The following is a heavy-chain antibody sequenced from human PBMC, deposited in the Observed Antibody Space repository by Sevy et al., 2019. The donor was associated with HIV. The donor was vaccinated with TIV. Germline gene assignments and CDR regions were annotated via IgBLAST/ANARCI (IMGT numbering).Heavy chain of an antibody. J-gene: IGHJ6*02. CDR1: GFTFSNAW. Sequence: GGSLRLSCAASGFTFSNAWMSWVRQAPGMGLEWVGRIKSITDGGTTDYAAPVKGRFTISRDDSKTTLYLQMNSLKTEDTAVYYCTTTRDYGDYAGGMDVWGQGTTVTVSS. CDR2: IKSITDGGTT. D-gene: IGHD4-17*01. V-gene: IGHV3-15*01. CDR3: TTTRDYGDYAGGMDV.